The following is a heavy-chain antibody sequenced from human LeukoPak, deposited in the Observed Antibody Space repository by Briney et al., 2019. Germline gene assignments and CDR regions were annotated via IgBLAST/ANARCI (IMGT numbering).Heavy chain of an antibody. CDR3: AKGRITIFGVVITVFDY. Sequence: GGSLRLSCAASGFTFSSYAMSWVRQAPGKGLEWVSAISGSGGSTYYADSVKGRSTISRDNSKNTLYLQMNSLRAEDTAVYYCAKGRITIFGVVITVFDYWGQGTLVTVSS. CDR1: GFTFSSYA. J-gene: IGHJ4*02. D-gene: IGHD3-3*01. CDR2: ISGSGGST. V-gene: IGHV3-23*01.